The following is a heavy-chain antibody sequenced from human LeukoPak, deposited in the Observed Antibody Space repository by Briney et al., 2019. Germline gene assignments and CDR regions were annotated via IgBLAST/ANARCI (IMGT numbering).Heavy chain of an antibody. CDR1: GYPISNDW. Sequence: GGSLRLSYTASGYPISNDWRSWIRQAPGKGLEWVGRIKSKTDGGTTDYAAPVKGRFTISRDDSKTTLYLQMNSLKTEHPAAHYCTTLKYVWGSPPDYWGQGTLVTVSS. J-gene: IGHJ4*02. D-gene: IGHD3-16*01. V-gene: IGHV3-15*01. CDR2: IKSKTDGGTT. CDR3: TTLKYVWGSPPDY.